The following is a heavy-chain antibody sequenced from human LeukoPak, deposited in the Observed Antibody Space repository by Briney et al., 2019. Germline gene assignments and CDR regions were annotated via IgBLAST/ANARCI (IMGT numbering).Heavy chain of an antibody. J-gene: IGHJ4*02. Sequence: GESLKISCKGSGYSFGDSWIGWVRQMPGKGLEWMGIIYPGDSDTRYSPSFQGQVTISADKSISTTYLQWSSLKATDTAMYYCARQYGRPIDYWGKGTLATVSS. CDR3: ARQYGRPIDY. D-gene: IGHD3-10*01. CDR2: IYPGDSDT. V-gene: IGHV5-51*01. CDR1: GYSFGDSW.